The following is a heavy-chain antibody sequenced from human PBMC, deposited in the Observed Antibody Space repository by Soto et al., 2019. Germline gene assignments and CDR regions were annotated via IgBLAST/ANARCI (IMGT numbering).Heavy chain of an antibody. CDR1: GFTVSSNY. V-gene: IGHV3-66*01. D-gene: IGHD3-3*01. CDR2: IYSGGST. CDR3: ARDGTYYDFWSGYYTNYYYYMDV. J-gene: IGHJ6*03. Sequence: PGGSLRLSCAASGFTVSSNYMSWVRQAPGKGLEWVSVIYSGGSTYYADSVKGRFTISRDNSKNTLYLQMNSLRAEDTAVYYCARDGTYYDFWSGYYTNYYYYMDVWGKGTTVTVSS.